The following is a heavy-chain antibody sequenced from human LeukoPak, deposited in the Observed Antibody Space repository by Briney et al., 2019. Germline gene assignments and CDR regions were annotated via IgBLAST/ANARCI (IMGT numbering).Heavy chain of an antibody. CDR3: ARGGGITMTLDY. Sequence: SVKVSFKASGCTYSSYPISWVRQAPGQGLEWMGGIIPIFGTANYAQKFQGRVTITADESTSTAYMELSSLRSEDTAVYYCARGGGITMTLDYWGQGTLVTVSS. V-gene: IGHV1-69*13. CDR1: GCTYSSYP. D-gene: IGHD3-22*01. CDR2: IIPIFGTA. J-gene: IGHJ4*02.